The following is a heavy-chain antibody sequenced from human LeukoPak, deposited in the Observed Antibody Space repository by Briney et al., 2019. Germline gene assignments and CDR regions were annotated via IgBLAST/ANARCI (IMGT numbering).Heavy chain of an antibody. J-gene: IGHJ4*02. D-gene: IGHD3-10*01. CDR3: AKLSSYGSGSFFDY. CDR1: GGSFSGYY. V-gene: IGHV4-34*01. Sequence: SETLSLTCAVYGGSFSGYYWSWIRQPPGKGLEWIGEINHSGSTNYNPSLKSRVTTSVDTSKNQFSLKLSSVTAADTAVYYCAKLSSYGSGSFFDYWGQGTLVTVSS. CDR2: INHSGST.